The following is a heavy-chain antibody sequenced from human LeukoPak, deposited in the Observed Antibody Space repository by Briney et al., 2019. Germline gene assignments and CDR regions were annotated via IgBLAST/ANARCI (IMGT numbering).Heavy chain of an antibody. CDR3: AKDSAKLWQKNYFDY. V-gene: IGHV3-23*01. Sequence: QTGGSLRLSCAASGFTFSDYAMSWVRQAPGKGLEWVSAISGSGGSTYYADSVKGRFTISRDISKNTLYLQMTSLRVEDTAVYYCAKDSAKLWQKNYFDYWGQGTLVTVSS. D-gene: IGHD3-16*01. J-gene: IGHJ4*02. CDR1: GFTFSDYA. CDR2: ISGSGGST.